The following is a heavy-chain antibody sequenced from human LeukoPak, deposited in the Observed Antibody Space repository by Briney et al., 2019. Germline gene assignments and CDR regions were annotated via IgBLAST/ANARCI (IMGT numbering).Heavy chain of an antibody. D-gene: IGHD3-9*01. CDR3: ARASYYDILTGYYTTSDYYGMDV. J-gene: IGHJ6*02. Sequence: SGTLSLTCAVSGGSISSSNWWSWVRQPPGKGLEWIGEIYHSGSTNYNPSLKSRVTISVDKSKNQFSLKLSSVTAADTAVYYCARASYYDILTGYYTTSDYYGMDVWGQGTTVTVSS. CDR1: GGSISSSNW. CDR2: IYHSGST. V-gene: IGHV4-4*02.